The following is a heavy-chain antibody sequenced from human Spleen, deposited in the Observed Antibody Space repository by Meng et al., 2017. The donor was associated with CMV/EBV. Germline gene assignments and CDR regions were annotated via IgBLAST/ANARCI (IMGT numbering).Heavy chain of an antibody. J-gene: IGHJ4*02. CDR3: ARRPHRIAAAGDYYFDY. V-gene: IGHV5-51*01. D-gene: IGHD6-13*01. CDR2: IYPGDSDT. Sequence: YRFTSYWIGWVRRMPGKGLEWVGIIYPGDSDTRYSPSFQGQVTISADKSISTAYLQWSSLKASDTAMYYCARRPHRIAAAGDYYFDYWGQGTLVTVSS. CDR1: YRFTSYW.